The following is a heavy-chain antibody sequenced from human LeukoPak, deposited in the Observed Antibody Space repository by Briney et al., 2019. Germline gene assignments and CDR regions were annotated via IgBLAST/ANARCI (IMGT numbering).Heavy chain of an antibody. Sequence: SQTLSLTCTVSGGSISSGGYYWSWIRQHPGKGLEWIGYTYYSGSTYYNPSLKSRVTISVDTSKNQFSLKLSSVTAADTAVYYCARGDVVTAILLLWGQGTLVTVSS. J-gene: IGHJ4*02. CDR1: GGSISSGGYY. D-gene: IGHD2-21*02. CDR3: ARGDVVTAILLL. CDR2: TYYSGST. V-gene: IGHV4-31*03.